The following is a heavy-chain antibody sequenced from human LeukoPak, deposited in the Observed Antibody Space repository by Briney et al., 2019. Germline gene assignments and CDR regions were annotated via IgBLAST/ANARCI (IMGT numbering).Heavy chain of an antibody. CDR2: IKQDGSDK. Sequence: AGGSLRLSCAGSGFTFCRYYMTWVRQAPGKGRVWVANIKQDGSDKLYVDSVKGRFTISRDNAKNSLFLQMNSLRAEDTAVYYCVRWIASGSSIYWYFDVWGRGTLVTVSS. CDR1: GFTFCRYY. J-gene: IGHJ2*01. D-gene: IGHD2-2*01. V-gene: IGHV3-7*01. CDR3: VRWIASGSSIYWYFDV.